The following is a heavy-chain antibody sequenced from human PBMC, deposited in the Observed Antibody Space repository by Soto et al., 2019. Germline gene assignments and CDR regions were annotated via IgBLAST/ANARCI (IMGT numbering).Heavy chain of an antibody. J-gene: IGHJ6*02. CDR1: GGSISSSSYY. CDR3: ATLHQPRGNYYGMDV. Sequence: QLQLQESGPGLVKPSETLSLTCTVSGGSISSSSYYWGWIRQPPGKGLEWIGSIYYSGSTYYNPSLKRRVTIXXDXSXTQFSLTLSSVTAADTAVYYCATLHQPRGNYYGMDVWGQGTTVTVSS. CDR2: IYYSGST. V-gene: IGHV4-39*01.